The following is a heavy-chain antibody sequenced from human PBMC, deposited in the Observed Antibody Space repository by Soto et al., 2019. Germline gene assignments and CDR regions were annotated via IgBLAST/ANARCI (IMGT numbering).Heavy chain of an antibody. Sequence: ASVKVSCKASGYTFTAYYVHWVRQAPGQGLQWMGWISPNSGGTNYARKFQGRVTMTRDTSISTAYMELSRLRSDDTAVYYCARTRLYCTGCGMDVWGQGTTVTVSS. J-gene: IGHJ6*02. CDR1: GYTFTAYY. CDR2: ISPNSGGT. D-gene: IGHD2-8*02. CDR3: ARTRLYCTGCGMDV. V-gene: IGHV1-2*02.